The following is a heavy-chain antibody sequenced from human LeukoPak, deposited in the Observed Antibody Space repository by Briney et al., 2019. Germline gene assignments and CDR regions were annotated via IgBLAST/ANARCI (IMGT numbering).Heavy chain of an antibody. D-gene: IGHD2-2*01. CDR1: GYSFTSYW. J-gene: IGHJ4*02. CDR3: ARHSSIVVVPAPDDY. Sequence: GESLKISCKGSGYSFTSYWIGWVRQMPGKGLEWMGIIYPGDSDTRYSPSFQGQVTISADKAISTAYLQWSSLKASDPAIFFFARHSSIVVVPAPDDYWGQGTLVTVSS. V-gene: IGHV5-51*01. CDR2: IYPGDSDT.